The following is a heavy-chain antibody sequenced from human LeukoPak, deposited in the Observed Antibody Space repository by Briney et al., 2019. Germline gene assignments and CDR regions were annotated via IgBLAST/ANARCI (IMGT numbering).Heavy chain of an antibody. CDR2: ISSSSSYI. CDR1: GFTFSSYS. D-gene: IGHD2-21*02. CDR3: ARGFCGGDCYNFDY. V-gene: IGHV3-21*01. J-gene: IGHJ4*02. Sequence: PGGSLRLSCAASGFTFSSYSMNWVRQAPGKGLGWVSSISSSSSYIYYADSVKGRFTISRDNAKNSLYLQMNSLRAEDTAVYYCARGFCGGDCYNFDYWGQGTLVTVSS.